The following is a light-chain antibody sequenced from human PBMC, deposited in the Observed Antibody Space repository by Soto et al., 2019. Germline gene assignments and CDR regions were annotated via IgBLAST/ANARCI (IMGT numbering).Light chain of an antibody. CDR2: GNS. V-gene: IGLV1-40*01. Sequence: QPVLTQPPSVSGAPGQRVTISCTGSSSNIGAGYDVHWYQQFPGTAPKLLIYGNSNRPSGVPDRFSGSKSGTSASLAITGLQAEDEADYYCQSYDSSLSGSGVVFGGGTKLTVL. J-gene: IGLJ2*01. CDR1: SSNIGAGYD. CDR3: QSYDSSLSGSGVV.